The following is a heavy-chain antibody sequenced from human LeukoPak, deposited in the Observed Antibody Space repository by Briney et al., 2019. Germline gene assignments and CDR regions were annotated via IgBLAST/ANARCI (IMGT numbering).Heavy chain of an antibody. CDR3: ARSHYESSGHYYFGLDV. V-gene: IGHV4-34*01. J-gene: IGHJ6*02. CDR2: INHSGST. CDR1: GGSFSGYY. Sequence: SETLSLTCAVYGGSFSGYYWSWIRQPPGKGLEWIGEINHSGSTNYNPSLKSRVTISVDTSKNQFSLKLSSVTAADTAVYYCARSHYESSGHYYFGLDVWGQGTAVTVSS. D-gene: IGHD3-22*01.